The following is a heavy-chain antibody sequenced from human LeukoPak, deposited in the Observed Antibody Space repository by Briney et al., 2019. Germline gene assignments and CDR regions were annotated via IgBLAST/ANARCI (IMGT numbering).Heavy chain of an antibody. D-gene: IGHD3-22*01. J-gene: IGHJ3*02. CDR2: IYSTGST. V-gene: IGHV4-59*01. CDR3: ARDYTMTHAFDI. Sequence: WETLSLTWTVSGGSMSDYYWSWIRQPPGKGLEWIGYIYSTGSTNYNPSLKSRVTISADTSKNQFSLKLSSVTAADTALYYCARDYTMTHAFDIWGQGTLVTVSS. CDR1: GGSMSDYY.